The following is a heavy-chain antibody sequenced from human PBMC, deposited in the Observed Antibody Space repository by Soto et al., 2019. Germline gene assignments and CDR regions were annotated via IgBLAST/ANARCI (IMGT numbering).Heavy chain of an antibody. J-gene: IGHJ6*02. CDR1: GFTFSSYA. D-gene: IGHD3-16*02. CDR2: ISGSGGST. V-gene: IGHV3-23*01. Sequence: GGSLRLSYAASGFTFSSYAMSWVRQAPGKGLEWVSAISGSGGSTYYADSVKGRFTISRDNSKNTLYLQMNSLRAEDTAVYYCAKVKEGGYRYYYGMDVWGQGTTVTVSS. CDR3: AKVKEGGYRYYYGMDV.